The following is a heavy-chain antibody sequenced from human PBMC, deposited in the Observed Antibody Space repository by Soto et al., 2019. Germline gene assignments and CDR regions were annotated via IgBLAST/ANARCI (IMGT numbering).Heavy chain of an antibody. J-gene: IGHJ4*02. CDR3: ARDPQGFDEFYFDY. CDR2: ISSSSSYI. CDR1: GFTFSSYS. V-gene: IGHV3-21*01. Sequence: GGSLRLSCAASGFTFSSYSMNWVRQAPGKGPEWVSSISSSSSYIYYADSVKGRFTISRDNAKNSLYLQMNSLRAEDTAVYYCARDPQGFDEFYFDYWGQGTLVTVSS. D-gene: IGHD2-15*01.